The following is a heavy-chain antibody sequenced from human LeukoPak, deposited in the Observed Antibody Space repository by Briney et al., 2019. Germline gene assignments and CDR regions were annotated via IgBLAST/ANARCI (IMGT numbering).Heavy chain of an antibody. V-gene: IGHV4-59*01. J-gene: IGHJ4*02. CDR3: ARSGGSYYLYYFDY. Sequence: SETLSLTCSVSGGSISSFYWSWIRQPPGKGLEWIGYIYYSGSTNYNPSLKSRVTISVDTSKNQFSLKLSSVTAADTAVYYCARSGGSYYLYYFDYWGQGTLVTVSS. CDR2: IYYSGST. D-gene: IGHD1-26*01. CDR1: GGSISSFY.